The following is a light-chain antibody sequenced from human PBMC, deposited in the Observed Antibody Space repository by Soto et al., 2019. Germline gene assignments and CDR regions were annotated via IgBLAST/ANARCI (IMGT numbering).Light chain of an antibody. V-gene: IGKV3-15*01. CDR2: GVS. J-gene: IGKJ5*01. Sequence: DIVITLFPATLSVSPGERATLSCRASHSVRNNLAWYQQKPGQAPRLLIHGVSTRATGVPARFSGSGSGTDFTLTISRLEPEDFAVYYCQQDGSSPITFGQGTRLEIK. CDR1: HSVRNN. CDR3: QQDGSSPIT.